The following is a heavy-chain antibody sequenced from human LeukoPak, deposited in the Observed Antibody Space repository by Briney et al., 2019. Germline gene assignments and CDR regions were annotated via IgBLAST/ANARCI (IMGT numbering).Heavy chain of an antibody. CDR3: ARREALEMATIKDWYFDL. D-gene: IGHD5-24*01. CDR1: GYTFTSYD. CDR2: INPNTNNT. J-gene: IGHJ2*01. V-gene: IGHV1-8*01. Sequence: ASVKVSCKASGYTFTSYDIHWVRQATGQGLEWMGWINPNTNNTGYAQKFQGRVTITADESTSTAYMELSSLRSEDTAVYYCARREALEMATIKDWYFDLWGRGTLVTVSS.